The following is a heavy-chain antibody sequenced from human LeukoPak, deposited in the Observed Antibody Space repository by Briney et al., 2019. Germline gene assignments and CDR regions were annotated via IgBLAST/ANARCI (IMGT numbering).Heavy chain of an antibody. CDR3: ARASSRGGDSTDFQH. CDR2: INPGGGST. J-gene: IGHJ1*01. Sequence: GASVKVSCKASGYTFTSYYMHWVRQAPGQGLEWMGIINPGGGSTSYAQKFQGRVTMTRDTSTSTVYMELSSLRSEDTAVYYCARASSRGGDSTDFQHWGQGTLVTVSS. D-gene: IGHD2-21*02. CDR1: GYTFTSYY. V-gene: IGHV1-46*01.